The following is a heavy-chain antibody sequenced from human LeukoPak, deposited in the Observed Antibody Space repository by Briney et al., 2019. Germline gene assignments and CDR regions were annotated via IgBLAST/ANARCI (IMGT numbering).Heavy chain of an antibody. J-gene: IGHJ4*02. CDR2: ISGSGGST. CDR3: AKGAYYYDSSGYHFDY. CDR1: GFTFSSYA. Sequence: PGGSLRLTCAASGFTFSSYAMSWVRQAPGKGLEWVSAISGSGGSTYYADSAKGRFTISRDNTKNTLYLQMNSLRAEDTAVYYCAKGAYYYDSSGYHFDYWGQGSLVTVSS. V-gene: IGHV3-23*01. D-gene: IGHD3-22*01.